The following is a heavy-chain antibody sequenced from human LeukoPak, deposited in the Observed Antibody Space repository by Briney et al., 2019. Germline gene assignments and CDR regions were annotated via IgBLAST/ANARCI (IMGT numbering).Heavy chain of an antibody. J-gene: IGHJ4*02. D-gene: IGHD5-12*01. CDR1: GGTFSSYA. CDR3: ARDLGGLATRGY. CDR2: IIPILGIA. Sequence: GASVKVSCTASGGTFSSYAISWVRQAPGQGLEWMGRIIPILGIANYAQKFQGRVTITADKSTSTAYMELSSLRSEDTAVYYCARDLGGLATRGYWGQGTLVTVSS. V-gene: IGHV1-69*04.